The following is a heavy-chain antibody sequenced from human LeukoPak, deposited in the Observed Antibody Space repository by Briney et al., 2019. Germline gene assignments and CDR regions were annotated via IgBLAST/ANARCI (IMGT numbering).Heavy chain of an antibody. J-gene: IGHJ1*01. CDR1: GGSITSYY. CDR3: GRVRTGNTGSPEYFED. V-gene: IGHV4-4*07. CDR2: IYTSGST. D-gene: IGHD5-12*01. Sequence: SETLSLTCTVSGGSITSYYWSWIRQPAGKGLEWIGRIYTSGSTNYNPSLKSRVTMSVDTSKNQFSLRLNSVTAADTAVYFCGRVRTGNTGSPEYFEDWGQGTLVTVSS.